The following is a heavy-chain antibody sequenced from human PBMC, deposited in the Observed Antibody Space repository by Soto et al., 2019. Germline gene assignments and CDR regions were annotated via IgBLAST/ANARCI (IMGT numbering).Heavy chain of an antibody. D-gene: IGHD6-6*01. CDR1: GGSISSSSYY. V-gene: IGHV4-39*07. CDR2: IYYSGST. Sequence: ETLSLTCTVSGGSISSSSYYWGWIRHPPGKGLEWIGSIYYSGSTYYNPSLKSRVTISVDTSKNQFSLKLSSVNAADTAVYYGARSPSSSSPFDYWGQGTLVTVSS. CDR3: ARSPSSSSPFDY. J-gene: IGHJ4*02.